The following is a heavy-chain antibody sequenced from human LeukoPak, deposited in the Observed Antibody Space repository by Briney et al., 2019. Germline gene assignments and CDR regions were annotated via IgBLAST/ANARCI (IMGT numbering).Heavy chain of an antibody. J-gene: IGHJ6*02. CDR1: VYTFTSYG. CDR2: ISAYNGNT. V-gene: IGHV1-18*01. D-gene: IGHD3-10*01. Sequence: GASVKASCKASVYTFTSYGISWVRQAPGQGLEGMGWISAYNGNTNYAQKLQGRVTMTTDTSTSTAYMEMRSLRSDDTAVYYCARGLVRGVNPLGSLDVWGQGTTVTVSS. CDR3: ARGLVRGVNPLGSLDV.